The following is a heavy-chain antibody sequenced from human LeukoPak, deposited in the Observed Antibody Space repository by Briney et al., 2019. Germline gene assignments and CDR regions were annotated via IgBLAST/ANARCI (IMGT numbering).Heavy chain of an antibody. J-gene: IGHJ3*02. V-gene: IGHV4-38-2*02. Sequence: SETLSLTCAVSGYSISSGYYWGWIRQPPGKGLEWIGSIYHSGSTYYNPSLKSRVTISVDTSKNQFSLKLSSVTAADTAVYYCAREGIVVSTAFDIWGQGTMVTVSS. CDR1: GYSISSGYY. CDR2: IYHSGST. CDR3: AREGIVVSTAFDI. D-gene: IGHD3-22*01.